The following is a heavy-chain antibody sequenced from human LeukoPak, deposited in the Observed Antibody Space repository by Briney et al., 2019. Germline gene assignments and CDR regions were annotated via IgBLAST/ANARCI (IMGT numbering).Heavy chain of an antibody. J-gene: IGHJ4*02. Sequence: PSETLSLTCTVSGGSISSGDYYWSWIRQPPGTGLEWIGYIYYSGSTYYNPSLESRVTISVDTSKNQFSLKLSSVTAADTAVYYCATYSSSGGFDYWGQGTLVTVSS. CDR3: ATYSSSGGFDY. V-gene: IGHV4-30-4*01. D-gene: IGHD6-6*01. CDR2: IYYSGST. CDR1: GGSISSGDYY.